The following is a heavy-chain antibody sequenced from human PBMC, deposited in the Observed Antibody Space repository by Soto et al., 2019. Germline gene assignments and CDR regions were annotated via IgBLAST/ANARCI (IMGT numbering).Heavy chain of an antibody. CDR3: APWRLREHAYYI. D-gene: IGHD4-17*01. V-gene: IGHV3-53*01. CDR1: GLTVTGKKY. Sequence: DVQLVESGGGLIQPGGSLRLSCEASGLTVTGKKYVAWVRQAPGKGLEWVSGVYDTGGIYYADSVKGRFTSSRDNSKTIVYLEMNSMTPDDTAVYYSAPWRLREHAYYIWGLVTTVTVSS. J-gene: IGHJ3*02. CDR2: VYDTGGI.